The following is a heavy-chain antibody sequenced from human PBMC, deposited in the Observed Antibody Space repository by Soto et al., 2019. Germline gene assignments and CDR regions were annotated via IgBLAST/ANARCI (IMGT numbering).Heavy chain of an antibody. J-gene: IGHJ6*02. CDR1: GGSFSGYF. V-gene: IGHV4-34*02. CDR3: ARDRQFYHFWSGYENEGPDGLDV. D-gene: IGHD3-3*02. CDR2: ITHSGGT. Sequence: QVQLQQWGAGLLKPSETLSLTCAVSGGSFSGYFWTWIRQAPGKGLEWIGEITHSGGTNYNSSLKSRVMISVDTSKTQFSLILSSVTAADTAVYYCARDRQFYHFWSGYENEGPDGLDVWGQGTTVTVSS.